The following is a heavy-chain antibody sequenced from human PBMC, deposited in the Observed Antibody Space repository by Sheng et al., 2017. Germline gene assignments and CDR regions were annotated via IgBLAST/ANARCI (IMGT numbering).Heavy chain of an antibody. J-gene: IGHJ3*02. CDR2: SYHSGST. CDR3: ARDYLVGADYVAFDI. V-gene: IGHV4-59*12. CDR1: GGSISTYH. Sequence: QVQLHESGPGLVKPSETLSLTCTVSGGSISTYHWSWIRQAPGKGLEWIGKSYHSGSTDYNPSLKSRVTISVDTSKNQFSLKLTSVTAADTAVYYCARDYLVGADYVAFDIWGQGTMLTVFS. D-gene: IGHD1-26*01.